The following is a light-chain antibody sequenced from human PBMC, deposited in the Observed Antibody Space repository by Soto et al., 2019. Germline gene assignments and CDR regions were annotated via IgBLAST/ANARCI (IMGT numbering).Light chain of an antibody. Sequence: QSALTQPGSLSGSPGQSITISCSGTSNDIGTYNLVSWYQQHPGKAPKLIIFEGSRLPSGVSSRFSGSKSGNTASLTISGLRPEDEADYYCSSYAGSNILVVFGGGTKVTVL. CDR2: EGS. J-gene: IGLJ2*01. V-gene: IGLV2-23*01. CDR1: SNDIGTYNL. CDR3: SSYAGSNILVV.